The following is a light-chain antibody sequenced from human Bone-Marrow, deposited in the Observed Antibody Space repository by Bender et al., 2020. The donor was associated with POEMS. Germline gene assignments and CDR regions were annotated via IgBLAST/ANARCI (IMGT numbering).Light chain of an antibody. Sequence: QSALTQPASVSGSPGQSITISCTGTSSDVGGYNYVSWYQLHPGKVPKLMIYDVANRPSGVSSRFSGSKSGNTASLTISGLQAEDEADYYCSSYTSSRTYVFGAGTKVTVL. CDR2: DVA. J-gene: IGLJ1*01. CDR1: SSDVGGYNY. CDR3: SSYTSSRTYV. V-gene: IGLV2-14*03.